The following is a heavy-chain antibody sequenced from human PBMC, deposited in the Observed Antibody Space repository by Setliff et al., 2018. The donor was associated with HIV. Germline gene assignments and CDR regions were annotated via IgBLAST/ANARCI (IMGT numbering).Heavy chain of an antibody. Sequence: ASVKVSCKASGYIFTVYHMHWVRRAPGQGLEWLGGINPNSGDTKYAEKFQGMVTMTSDTSISTAYMELSRLRFDDTAVYYCAGVRRGKNDLTPPRYTHALGYWGQGSLVTVSS. J-gene: IGHJ4*02. D-gene: IGHD3-16*02. CDR3: AGVRRGKNDLTPPRYTHALGY. CDR2: INPNSGDT. CDR1: GYIFTVYH. V-gene: IGHV1-2*02.